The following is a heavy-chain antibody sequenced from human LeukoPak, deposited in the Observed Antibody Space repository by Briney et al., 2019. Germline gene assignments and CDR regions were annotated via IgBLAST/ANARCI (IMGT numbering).Heavy chain of an antibody. D-gene: IGHD1-1*01. V-gene: IGHV3-23*01. CDR1: GFTFSSYA. Sequence: PGGSLRLSCAASGFTFSSYAMSWVRQAPGKGLEWVSAIGDAGDTKYADSVKGRFTLSRDNSKNTLYLQMNSLRAEDTAIYYCGRDWKLDYWGQGTLVTVSS. J-gene: IGHJ4*02. CDR3: GRDWKLDY. CDR2: IGDAGDT.